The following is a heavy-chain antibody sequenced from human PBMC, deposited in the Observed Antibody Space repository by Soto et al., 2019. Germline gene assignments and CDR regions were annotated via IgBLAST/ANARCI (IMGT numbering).Heavy chain of an antibody. J-gene: IGHJ4*02. D-gene: IGHD6-6*01. CDR3: ARIPYSSSSSPYFDY. Sequence: GGSLRLSCAASGFTFSSYAMHWVRQAPGKGLEWVAVISYDGSNKYYADSVKGRFTISRDNSKNTLYLQMNSLRAEDTAVYYCARIPYSSSSSPYFDYWGQGTLVTVSS. CDR2: ISYDGSNK. V-gene: IGHV3-30-3*01. CDR1: GFTFSSYA.